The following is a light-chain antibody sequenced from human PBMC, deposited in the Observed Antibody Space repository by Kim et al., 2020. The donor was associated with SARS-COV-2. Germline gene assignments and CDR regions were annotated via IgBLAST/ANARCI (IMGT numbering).Light chain of an antibody. Sequence: LTPADRATLSGRARQSVTTHLAWYPQKPGEAPTLLIQDTAPRAAGIPDRFSGRGSGTDFILTISSREPEDFAVYYCQQRSKWEFSFGGGTKVDIK. CDR2: DTA. CDR3: QQRSKWEFS. J-gene: IGKJ4*01. CDR1: QSVTTH. V-gene: IGKV3-11*01.